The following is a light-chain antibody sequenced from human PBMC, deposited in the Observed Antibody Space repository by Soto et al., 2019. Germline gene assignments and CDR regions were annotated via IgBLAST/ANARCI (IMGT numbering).Light chain of an antibody. J-gene: IGLJ2*01. Sequence: QSALTQPASVSGSPGQSITISCTGTSRDVGGYNYVSWYEQHPGKAPKLILYDVSNRPSGVSNRFSGSKSGNTASLTISGLQAEDEGDYYCSSYTSSSTPVVFGGGTQLTVL. CDR1: SRDVGGYNY. CDR3: SSYTSSSTPVV. CDR2: DVS. V-gene: IGLV2-14*01.